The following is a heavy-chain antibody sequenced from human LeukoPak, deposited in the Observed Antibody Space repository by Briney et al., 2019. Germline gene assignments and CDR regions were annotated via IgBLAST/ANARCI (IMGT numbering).Heavy chain of an antibody. CDR2: INPNSGGT. V-gene: IGHV1-2*02. CDR3: ARDQWLDYYYYGMDV. Sequence: ASVKVSCKASGYTFTGYYMHWVQQAPGQGLEWMGWINPNSGGTNYAQKFQGRVTMTRDTSISTAYMELSRLRSDDTAVYYCARDQWLDYYYYGMDVWGQGTTVTVSS. D-gene: IGHD6-19*01. CDR1: GYTFTGYY. J-gene: IGHJ6*02.